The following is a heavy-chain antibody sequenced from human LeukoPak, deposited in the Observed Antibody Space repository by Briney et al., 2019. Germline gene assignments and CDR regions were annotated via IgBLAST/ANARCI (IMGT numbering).Heavy chain of an antibody. CDR3: AKEGGYYDILTGYYSPGYFDY. CDR1: GFTFSSYA. CDR2: ISGSGSST. J-gene: IGHJ4*02. Sequence: PGGSLRLSCAASGFTFSSYAMSWVRQAPGKGLEWVSAISGSGSSTYYADSVKGRFTISRDNPKNTLYLQMNSLRAEDTAVYYCAKEGGYYDILTGYYSPGYFDYWVQGTLVTVSS. D-gene: IGHD3-9*01. V-gene: IGHV3-23*01.